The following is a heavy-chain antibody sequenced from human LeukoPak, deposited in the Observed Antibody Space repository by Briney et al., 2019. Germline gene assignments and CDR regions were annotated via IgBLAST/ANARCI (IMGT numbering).Heavy chain of an antibody. J-gene: IGHJ5*02. CDR2: IYTSGST. CDR3: AKVDFLCGGDCYVRWFDP. V-gene: IGHV4-4*07. CDR1: GGSISSYY. D-gene: IGHD2-21*02. Sequence: SETLSLTCTVSGGSISSYYWSWIWQPAGKGLEWIGRIYTSGSTNYNPSLKSRVTMSVDTSKNQFSLKLSSVTAADTAVYYCAKVDFLCGGDCYVRWFDPWGQGNLVTVSS.